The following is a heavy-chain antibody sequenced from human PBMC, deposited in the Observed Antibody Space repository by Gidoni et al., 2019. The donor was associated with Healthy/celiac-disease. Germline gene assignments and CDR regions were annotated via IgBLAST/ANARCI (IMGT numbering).Heavy chain of an antibody. CDR2: ISGDGCST. D-gene: IGHD1-7*01. J-gene: IGHJ5*02. CDR1: GFPFAAYA. Sequence: EVQLVESGGGVVQPGGPLRRSWAASGFPFAAYAMHWVRQAPGKGLEWVSLISGDGCSTYYADSVKGRFAISIDNSKNSLYLQMNSLRTEDTALYYCAKGPYTWNYWIGFDPWGQGTLVTVSS. CDR3: AKGPYTWNYWIGFDP. V-gene: IGHV3-43*02.